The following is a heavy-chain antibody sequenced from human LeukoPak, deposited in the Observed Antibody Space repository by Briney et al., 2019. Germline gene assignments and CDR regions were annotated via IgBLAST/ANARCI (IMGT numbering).Heavy chain of an antibody. D-gene: IGHD2-2*01. CDR2: IWYDGSNK. V-gene: IGHV3-33*01. J-gene: IGHJ4*02. CDR1: GFTFSSYG. Sequence: PGGSLRLSCAASGFTFSSYGMHWVRQAPGKGLEWVAVIWYDGSNKYYADSVKGRFTISRDNSKNTLYLQMNSLRAEDTAAYYCARGEVVVVPATFDYWGQGTLVTVSS. CDR3: ARGEVVVVPATFDY.